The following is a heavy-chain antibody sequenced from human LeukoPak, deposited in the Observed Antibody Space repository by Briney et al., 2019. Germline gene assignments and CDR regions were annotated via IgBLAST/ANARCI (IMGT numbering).Heavy chain of an antibody. Sequence: ASVKVSCKASGYTFTSYGISWVRQAPGQGLEWMGWISAYNGNTNYAQKLQGRVTMTTDTSTSTAYMELRSLRSDDTAVYYCAREAYGGNPLSDYYYCYMDVWGKGTTVTISS. J-gene: IGHJ6*03. CDR3: AREAYGGNPLSDYYYCYMDV. CDR1: GYTFTSYG. CDR2: ISAYNGNT. V-gene: IGHV1-18*01. D-gene: IGHD4-23*01.